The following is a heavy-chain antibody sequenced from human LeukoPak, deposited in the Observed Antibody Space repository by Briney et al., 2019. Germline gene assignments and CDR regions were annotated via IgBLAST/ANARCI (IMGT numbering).Heavy chain of an antibody. CDR3: ARCPPPGWFDL. Sequence: SETLSLTCTVSGGSISSDDYYWGWLRQPPGKGLEWIGFIYYSGSTYYKPPLKSRVTISMDTSKNQFSLRLSSVTAADTAVYYCARCPPPGWFDLWGQGTLVTVSS. V-gene: IGHV4-30-4*08. CDR2: IYYSGST. J-gene: IGHJ5*02. CDR1: GGSISSDDYY. D-gene: IGHD5/OR15-5a*01.